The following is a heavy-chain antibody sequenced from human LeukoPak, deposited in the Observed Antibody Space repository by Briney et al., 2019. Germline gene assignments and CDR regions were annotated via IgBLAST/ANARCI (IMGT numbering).Heavy chain of an antibody. CDR2: INPNSGGT. D-gene: IGHD6-6*01. J-gene: IGHJ4*02. CDR3: ARGLWDSSSPRNDY. CDR1: GYTFTGYY. V-gene: IGHV1-2*02. Sequence: ASVKVSCKASGYTFTGYYMHWVRQAPGQGLEWMGWINPNSGGTNYAQKFQGRVTMTRDTSISTAYMELSRLRSDDTAVYYCARGLWDSSSPRNDYWGQGTLVTVSS.